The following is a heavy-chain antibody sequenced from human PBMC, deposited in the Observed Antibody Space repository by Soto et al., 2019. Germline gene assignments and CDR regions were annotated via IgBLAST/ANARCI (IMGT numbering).Heavy chain of an antibody. CDR1: GYTFNTYV. J-gene: IGHJ5*02. V-gene: IGHV1-18*01. Sequence: QVQLVQSGAEVKKPGASVKVSCKTSGYTFNTYVINWVRQAPGQGLEWMGWISPNNGNKNYAQRYQGRVTMTTDTSTITAYKELTSLRSDDTAVYYCARVRAEIWWVGWFDPWGQGTLVTVSS. D-gene: IGHD1-26*01. CDR2: ISPNNGNK. CDR3: ARVRAEIWWVGWFDP.